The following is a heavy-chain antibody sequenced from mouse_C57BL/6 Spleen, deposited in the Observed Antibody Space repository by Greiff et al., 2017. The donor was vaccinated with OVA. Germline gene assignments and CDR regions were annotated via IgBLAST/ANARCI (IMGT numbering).Heavy chain of an antibody. D-gene: IGHD2-4*01. CDR1: GFSFNTYA. V-gene: IGHV10-1*01. CDR2: IRSKSNNYAT. CDR3: VRDDSWFAY. J-gene: IGHJ3*01. Sequence: EVMLVESGGGLVQPKGSLKLSCAASGFSFNTYAMNWVRQAPGKGLEWVARIRSKSNNYATYYADSVKDRFTISRDDSESMLYLQMNNLKTEDTAMYYCVRDDSWFAYWGQGTLVTVSA.